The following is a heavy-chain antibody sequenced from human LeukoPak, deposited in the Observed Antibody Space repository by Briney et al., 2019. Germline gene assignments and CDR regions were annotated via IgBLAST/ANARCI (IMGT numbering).Heavy chain of an antibody. V-gene: IGHV1-69*13. D-gene: IGHD3-22*01. CDR3: ARDASIHDSSSYYFLW. CDR2: IIPMFRTA. J-gene: IGHJ4*02. Sequence: SVKVSCKASGGTFSRSAVDWVRLAPGQGREWMGGIIPMFRTANYAQKFRGRVTITADESTSTAYMELNSLRSEDTAVYYCARDASIHDSSSYYFLWWGQGTLVTVSP. CDR1: GGTFSRSA.